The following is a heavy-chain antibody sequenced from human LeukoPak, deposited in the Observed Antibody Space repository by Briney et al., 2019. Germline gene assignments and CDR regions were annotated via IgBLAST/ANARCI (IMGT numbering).Heavy chain of an antibody. V-gene: IGHV3-48*01. Sequence: GGSLRLSCSASGSSFSHYSMNWVRQAPGKGLEWISGISGSSSVIHYADSVQGRITISRDNAKNSLFLQMNNLRGDDTAVYYCARDLKEGAPPAVVSRYFDYWGQGILVTVSS. J-gene: IGHJ4*02. CDR3: ARDLKEGAPPAVVSRYFDY. D-gene: IGHD2-21*01. CDR1: GSSFSHYS. CDR2: ISGSSSVI.